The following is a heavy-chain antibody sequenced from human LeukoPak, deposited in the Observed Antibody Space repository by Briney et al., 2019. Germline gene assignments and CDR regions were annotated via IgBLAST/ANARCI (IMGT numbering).Heavy chain of an antibody. CDR1: GYTFTTYG. Sequence: ASVKVSCKASGYTFTTYGITWVRQAPGQGLEWMGWISAYNGNTNYAQKLQGRVTITRNTSISTAYMELSSLRSEDTAVYYCARERILDYWGQGTLVTVSS. CDR2: ISAYNGNT. CDR3: ARERILDY. J-gene: IGHJ4*02. V-gene: IGHV1-18*01. D-gene: IGHD2-15*01.